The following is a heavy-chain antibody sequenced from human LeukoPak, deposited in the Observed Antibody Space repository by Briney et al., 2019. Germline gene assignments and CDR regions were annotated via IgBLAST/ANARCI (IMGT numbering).Heavy chain of an antibody. Sequence: PGGSLRLSCAASGFTFSDHYMDWVRQAPGKGLEWVGRTRNKANSYTTEYAASVEGRFIISRDDSRNSLYLQMNSLKTEAAAVYYCARVKAGGYSYGFDYWGQGILVTVSS. V-gene: IGHV3-72*01. CDR3: ARVKAGGYSYGFDY. CDR1: GFTFSDHY. J-gene: IGHJ4*02. D-gene: IGHD5-18*01. CDR2: TRNKANSYTT.